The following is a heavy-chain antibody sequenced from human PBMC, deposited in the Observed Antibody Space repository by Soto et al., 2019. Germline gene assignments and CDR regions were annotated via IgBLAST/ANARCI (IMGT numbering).Heavy chain of an antibody. CDR1: GFTFSSYS. CDR2: ISSSSSTI. CDR3: ARVYYDILTGYFSPSYYYYGMDV. D-gene: IGHD3-9*01. Sequence: EVQLVESGGGLVQPGGSLRLSCAASGFTFSSYSMNWVRQAPGKGLEWVSYISSSSSTIYYADSVKGRFTISRDNAKNSLYLHMNRLRAEDTAVYYCARVYYDILTGYFSPSYYYYGMDVWGQGTTVTVSS. V-gene: IGHV3-48*01. J-gene: IGHJ6*02.